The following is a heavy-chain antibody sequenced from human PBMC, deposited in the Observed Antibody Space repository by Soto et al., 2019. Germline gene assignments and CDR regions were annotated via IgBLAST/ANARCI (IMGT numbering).Heavy chain of an antibody. J-gene: IGHJ4*02. Sequence: SQTLSLTCAIYGGSFSGYYWSWIHQPPGKGLEWIGEINHSGCTNYNPSLKSRVTISVDTSKNQFSLKLSSVTAADTAVYYCAQSYFWSGYYNSFDYWGQGTLVTVSS. V-gene: IGHV4-34*01. CDR2: INHSGCT. CDR1: GGSFSGYY. CDR3: AQSYFWSGYYNSFDY. D-gene: IGHD3-3*01.